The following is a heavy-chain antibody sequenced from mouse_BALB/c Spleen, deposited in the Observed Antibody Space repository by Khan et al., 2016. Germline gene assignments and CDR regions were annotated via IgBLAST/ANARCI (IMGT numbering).Heavy chain of an antibody. V-gene: IGHV14-3*02. Sequence: VQLQQPGAELVKPWASVKLSCTASGFNIKDTYMHWVKQRPEQGLEWIGRIDPANGNTKYDPKFQGKATITADTSSNTAYLQLSSLTSEDTAVYYCARSPYDYDVGFAYWGQGTLVTVSA. J-gene: IGHJ3*01. CDR1: GFNIKDTY. D-gene: IGHD2-4*01. CDR2: IDPANGNT. CDR3: ARSPYDYDVGFAY.